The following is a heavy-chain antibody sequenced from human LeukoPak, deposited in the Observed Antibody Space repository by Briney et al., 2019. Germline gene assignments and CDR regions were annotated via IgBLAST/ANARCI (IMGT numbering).Heavy chain of an antibody. Sequence: APVKVSCKASGYTFTSYDINWVRQATGQGLEWMGWMNPNSGNTGYAQKFQGRVTMTRNTSISTAYMELSSLRSEDTAVYYCARVPIVVVTANYFDPWGQGTLVTVSS. CDR1: GYTFTSYD. J-gene: IGHJ5*02. CDR2: MNPNSGNT. V-gene: IGHV1-8*01. CDR3: ARVPIVVVTANYFDP. D-gene: IGHD2-21*02.